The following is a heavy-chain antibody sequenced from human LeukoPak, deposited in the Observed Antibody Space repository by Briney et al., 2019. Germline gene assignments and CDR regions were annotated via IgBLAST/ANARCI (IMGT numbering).Heavy chain of an antibody. CDR2: IYSDESLI. Sequence: GESLKISCTASGYSFSKYWIGWVRQTPGKGLEWMGFIYSDESLIRYSPSFEGQVTISADNSINTAYLQWNSLKASDTAMYYCGRYGLSGNGYTSYFYYGMDFWGEGTAVTVSS. V-gene: IGHV5-51*01. D-gene: IGHD5-12*01. CDR3: GRYGLSGNGYTSYFYYGMDF. CDR1: GYSFSKYW. J-gene: IGHJ6*01.